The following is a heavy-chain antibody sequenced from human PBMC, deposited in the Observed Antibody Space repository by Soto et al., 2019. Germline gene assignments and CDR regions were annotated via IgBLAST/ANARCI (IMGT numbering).Heavy chain of an antibody. CDR1: GGSISSSNW. V-gene: IGHV4-4*02. CDR3: ARYGFDKDWFGELLYDAFDI. Sequence: SETLSLTCAVSGGSISSSNWWSWVRQPPGKGLEWIGEIYHSGSTNYNPSLKSRVTISVDKSKNQFSLKLSSVTAADTAVYHCARYGFDKDWFGELLYDAFDIWGQGTMVTVSS. D-gene: IGHD3-10*01. CDR2: IYHSGST. J-gene: IGHJ3*02.